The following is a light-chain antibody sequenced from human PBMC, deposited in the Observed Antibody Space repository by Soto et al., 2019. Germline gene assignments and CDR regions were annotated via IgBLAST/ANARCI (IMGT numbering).Light chain of an antibody. CDR1: QSVSSN. Sequence: EIVMTQSPPTLSVSPGERATLSCRASQSVSSNLAWYQQKPDQAPRLLIYGASTRATGIPARFSGSGSGTEFTLTISSLQSEDFAIYYCQQYNNWPPFTFGLGTKLEIK. V-gene: IGKV3-15*01. CDR2: GAS. CDR3: QQYNNWPPFT. J-gene: IGKJ2*01.